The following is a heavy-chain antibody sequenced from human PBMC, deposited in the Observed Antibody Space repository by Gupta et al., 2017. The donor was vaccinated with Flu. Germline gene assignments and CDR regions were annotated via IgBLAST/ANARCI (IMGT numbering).Heavy chain of an antibody. CDR1: GYTFTGFY. J-gene: IGHJ6*02. V-gene: IGHV1-2*02. CDR2: INPNSGGT. Sequence: QVQLVQSGAEVKKPGASVKVSCTASGYTFTGFYMHWVRQAPGQGLEWMGWINPNSGGTNYAQKVQGGVTMTRDTSISTAYMEVIRLRSEETDVDYCARSLAARPPYYYYGMDVWGQGTTVTVSS. D-gene: IGHD6-6*01. CDR3: ARSLAARPPYYYYGMDV.